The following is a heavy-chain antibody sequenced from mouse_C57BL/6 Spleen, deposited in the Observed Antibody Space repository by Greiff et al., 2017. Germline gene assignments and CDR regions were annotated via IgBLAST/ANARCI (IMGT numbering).Heavy chain of an antibody. CDR3: ARCMGRPHYDDY. CDR1: GYTFTNTY. CDR2: IDPANGNT. Sequence: EVQLQQSVAELVRPGASVKLSCTASGYTFTNTYMHWVKQRPEQGLEWIGRIDPANGNTKYAPKFQGKATITAGTSSSTAYLQLSSLTSEDTAIYYGARCMGRPHYDDYWGQGTTLTVSS. D-gene: IGHD2-10*02. V-gene: IGHV14-3*01. J-gene: IGHJ2*01.